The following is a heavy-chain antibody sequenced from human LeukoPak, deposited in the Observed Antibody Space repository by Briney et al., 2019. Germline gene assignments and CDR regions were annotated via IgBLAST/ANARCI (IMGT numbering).Heavy chain of an antibody. Sequence: GGSLRLSCSASGFTFSNYAMYWVRQAPGKGLEWGSSIGSGGTTYYADSVKGRFTISRDNSKNTLFLQMNSLRAEDTAVYYCAKHFYDSSTYSFDYWGQGTLVTVSS. D-gene: IGHD3-22*01. CDR2: IGSGGTT. V-gene: IGHV3-23*01. CDR3: AKHFYDSSTYSFDY. CDR1: GFTFSNYA. J-gene: IGHJ4*02.